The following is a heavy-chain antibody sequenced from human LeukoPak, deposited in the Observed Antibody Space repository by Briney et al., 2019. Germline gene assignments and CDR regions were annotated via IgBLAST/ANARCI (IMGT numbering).Heavy chain of an antibody. D-gene: IGHD6-13*01. Sequence: GGSLRLSCAASGFTFSSYWMSWVRQAPGKGLEWVANIKQDGSEKYYVDSVKGRFTISRDNAKNSLYLQMNSLRAEDTAVYYCARAGLYSSFWQQLASIDYWGQGTLVTVSS. CDR2: IKQDGSEK. V-gene: IGHV3-7*01. CDR1: GFTFSSYW. J-gene: IGHJ4*02. CDR3: ARAGLYSSFWQQLASIDY.